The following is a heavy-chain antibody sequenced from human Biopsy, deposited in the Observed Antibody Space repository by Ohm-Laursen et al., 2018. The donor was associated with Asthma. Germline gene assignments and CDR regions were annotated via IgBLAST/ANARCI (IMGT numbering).Heavy chain of an antibody. D-gene: IGHD3-10*01. J-gene: IGHJ6*02. CDR2: ISVYNGNT. Sequence: ASVTVSCKTSGYTFNSAGISWVRQAPGQGLEWMGWISVYNGNTKVAQKLQDRVTMITDTSTSTAYMELRSLRSDDTAVYFCARAVDYSHYYGIDVWGQGTTVTVS. CDR3: ARAVDYSHYYGIDV. V-gene: IGHV1-18*01. CDR1: GYTFNSAG.